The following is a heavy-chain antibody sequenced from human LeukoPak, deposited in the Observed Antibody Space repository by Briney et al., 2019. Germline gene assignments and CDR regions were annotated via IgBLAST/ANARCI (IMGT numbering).Heavy chain of an antibody. J-gene: IGHJ4*02. D-gene: IGHD3-22*01. CDR2: IYYSGST. CDR1: GGSISSGGYY. Sequence: SETLSLTCTVSGGSISSGGYYWSWIRQHPGKGLEWIGYIYYSGSTNYNPSLKSRVTISVDTSKNQFSLKLSSVTAADTAVYYCARVSPPYYYDSSGELDYWGQGTLVTVSS. V-gene: IGHV4-61*08. CDR3: ARVSPPYYYDSSGELDY.